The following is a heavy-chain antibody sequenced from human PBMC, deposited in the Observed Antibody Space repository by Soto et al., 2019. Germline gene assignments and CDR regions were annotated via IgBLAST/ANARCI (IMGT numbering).Heavy chain of an antibody. D-gene: IGHD5-12*01. J-gene: IGHJ6*03. CDR2: ISGSGGST. V-gene: IGHV3-23*01. CDR1: GFTFSSYA. CDR3: AKVKYSGYDLFDYYYYYMDV. Sequence: GSLRLSCAASGFTFSSYAMSWVRQAPGKGLKWVSAISGSGGSTYYADSVKGRFTISRDNSKNTLYLQMNSLRAEDTAVYYCAKVKYSGYDLFDYYYYYMDVWGKGTTVTVS.